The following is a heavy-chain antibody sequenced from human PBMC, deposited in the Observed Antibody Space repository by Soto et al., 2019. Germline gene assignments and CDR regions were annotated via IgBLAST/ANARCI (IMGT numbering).Heavy chain of an antibody. Sequence: PGESLKISCKGSGYSFTSYWISWVRQMPGKGLEWMGRIDPSDSYTNYSPSFQGHVTISADKSISTAYLQWSSLKASDTAMYYCASHLGFGYNYRANYDYGTDVWGKGTTVTVSS. CDR3: ASHLGFGYNYRANYDYGTDV. CDR1: GYSFTSYW. V-gene: IGHV5-10-1*01. D-gene: IGHD5-12*01. J-gene: IGHJ6*04. CDR2: IDPSDSYT.